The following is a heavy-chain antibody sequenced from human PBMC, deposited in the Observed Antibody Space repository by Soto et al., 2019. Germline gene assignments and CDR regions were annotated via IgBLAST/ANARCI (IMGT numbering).Heavy chain of an antibody. J-gene: IGHJ4*02. V-gene: IGHV1-18*01. CDR3: ARTGPPVDY. CDR1: GYTFSSYA. CDR2: IITYNGNT. Sequence: QVQLVQSGAEVKKPGASVKVSCKASGYTFSSYAISWVRQAPGQGLEWMGWIITYNGNTNYAQKRTGRVTMTTDTSTTTAYMDLRSLRSDDTAVYYCARTGPPVDYWGQGTLVTVSS.